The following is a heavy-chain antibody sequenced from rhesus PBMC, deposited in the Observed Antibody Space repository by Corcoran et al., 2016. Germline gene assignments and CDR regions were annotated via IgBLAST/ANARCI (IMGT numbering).Heavy chain of an antibody. CDR3: ARGGGSSYSQLPYGLDS. CDR1: GASISSNY. D-gene: IGHD6-43*01. Sequence: QVQLQESGPGLVKPSETLPLTCAVSGASISSNYWSWNRPHPRKGGAWIGYIYGGIGSPRYNPSLKSRVTISKDTSKNQFSLKLSSVTAADTAVYYCARGGGSSYSQLPYGLDSWGQGVVVTVSS. CDR2: IYGGIGSP. V-gene: IGHV4-147*01. J-gene: IGHJ6*01.